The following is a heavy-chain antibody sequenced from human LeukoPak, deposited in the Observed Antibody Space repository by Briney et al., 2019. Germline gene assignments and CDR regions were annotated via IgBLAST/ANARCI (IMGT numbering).Heavy chain of an antibody. CDR3: ARVWSSRKAFDI. D-gene: IGHD3-16*01. V-gene: IGHV4-59*01. CDR2: TYYSGST. CDR1: GGSISYYY. Sequence: SETLSLTCTVSGGSISYYYWSWIRQPPRTGPEWIGYTYYSGSTNYNPSLKSRVTISVDTSKNQFSLKLSSVTAADTAVYYCARVWSSRKAFDIWGQGTMVTVSS. J-gene: IGHJ3*02.